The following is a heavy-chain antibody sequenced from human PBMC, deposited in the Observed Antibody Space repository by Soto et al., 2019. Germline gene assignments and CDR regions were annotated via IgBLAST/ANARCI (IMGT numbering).Heavy chain of an antibody. V-gene: IGHV5-51*01. CDR2: IYPGDSDT. CDR1: GYTFTNYW. CDR3: AASIFYYGMDV. J-gene: IGHJ6*02. Sequence: GESLKISCQGSGYTFTNYWIGWVRQMPGEGLEWMGIIYPGDSDTKYNPSFQGQVTISADKSITTTYLQWSSLKASDTAIYYCAASIFYYGMDVWGQGTTVTVSS.